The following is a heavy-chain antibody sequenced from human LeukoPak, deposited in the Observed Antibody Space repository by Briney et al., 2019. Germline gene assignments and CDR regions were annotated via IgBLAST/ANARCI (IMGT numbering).Heavy chain of an antibody. CDR3: ARGVKTYYYDSSGYYYDY. CDR2: IGTAGDT. Sequence: GGSLRLSCAASGFTFSSYDMHWVRQAPGKGLEWVSAIGTAGDTYYPGSVTGRFTISRENAKNSLYLQMNSLRAGDTAVYYCARGVKTYYYDSSGYYYDYWGQGTLVTVSS. CDR1: GFTFSSYD. V-gene: IGHV3-13*01. D-gene: IGHD3-22*01. J-gene: IGHJ4*02.